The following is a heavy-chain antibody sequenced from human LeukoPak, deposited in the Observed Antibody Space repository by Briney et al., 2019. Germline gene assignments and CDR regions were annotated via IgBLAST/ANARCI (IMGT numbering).Heavy chain of an antibody. Sequence: PGGSLRLSCAASGFTFSGSTIHWVRQASGKGLEWIGRIRSKGNSYATAYAASVKGRFTISRDDAKNTAYLQMDSLKTEDTAVYYCTSPQADSGATYFRHWGQGTLVTVSS. V-gene: IGHV3-73*01. J-gene: IGHJ1*01. D-gene: IGHD6-19*01. CDR2: IRSKGNSYAT. CDR1: GFTFSGST. CDR3: TSPQADSGATYFRH.